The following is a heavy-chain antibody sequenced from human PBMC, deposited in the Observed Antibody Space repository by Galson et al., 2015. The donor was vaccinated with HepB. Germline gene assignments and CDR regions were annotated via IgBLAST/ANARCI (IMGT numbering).Heavy chain of an antibody. CDR2: ISAYNGNT. CDR3: ARARAGSAGYGGNSADY. J-gene: IGHJ4*02. V-gene: IGHV1-18*04. D-gene: IGHD4-23*01. CDR1: GYTFTSYG. Sequence: SVKVSCKASGYTFTSYGISWVRQAPGQGLEWMGWISAYNGNTNYAQKLQGRVTMTTDTSTSTAYMELRSLRSDDTAVYYCARARAGSAGYGGNSADYWGQGTLVTVSS.